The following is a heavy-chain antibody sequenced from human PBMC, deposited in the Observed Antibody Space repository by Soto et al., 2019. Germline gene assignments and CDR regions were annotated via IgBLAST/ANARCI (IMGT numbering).Heavy chain of an antibody. CDR2: IFPIDSDT. Sequence: GESPKISCKGSGYTFTRNWIGWVRQMPGKGLEWMGIIFPIDSDTRYSPSSQGQVTISADNSISTAYLQWSSLKASDTAIYYCATPGGRDFNAFDVWGQGTMVTVSS. J-gene: IGHJ3*01. V-gene: IGHV5-51*01. D-gene: IGHD2-21*02. CDR1: GYTFTRNW. CDR3: ATPGGRDFNAFDV.